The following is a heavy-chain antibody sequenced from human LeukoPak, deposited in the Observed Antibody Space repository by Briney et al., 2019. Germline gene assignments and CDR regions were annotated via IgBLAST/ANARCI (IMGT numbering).Heavy chain of an antibody. Sequence: SETPSLTRTVSDGSISSSSDFWGWIRQPPGKGLEWIGTIYYTGSTYYTPSLKSRVTISIDTSNNQFSLILSSVTAADTAVYYCARQTRRVGGNSALGWLDPWGQGTLVTVSS. D-gene: IGHD2/OR15-2a*01. CDR1: DGSISSSSDF. J-gene: IGHJ5*02. V-gene: IGHV4-39*01. CDR2: IYYTGST. CDR3: ARQTRRVGGNSALGWLDP.